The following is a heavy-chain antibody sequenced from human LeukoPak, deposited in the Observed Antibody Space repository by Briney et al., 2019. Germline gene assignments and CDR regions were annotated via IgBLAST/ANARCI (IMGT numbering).Heavy chain of an antibody. CDR2: IWYDGSNK. CDR3: AREYYDSSGEFDY. CDR1: GFTFSSYG. V-gene: IGHV3-30*19. D-gene: IGHD3-22*01. Sequence: GGSLRLSCAASGFTFSSYGMHWVRQAPGKGLEWVAVIWYDGSNKYYADSVKGRFTISRDNSKTTLYLQMNGLRAEDTAMYYCAREYYDSSGEFDYWGQGTLVSVSS. J-gene: IGHJ4*02.